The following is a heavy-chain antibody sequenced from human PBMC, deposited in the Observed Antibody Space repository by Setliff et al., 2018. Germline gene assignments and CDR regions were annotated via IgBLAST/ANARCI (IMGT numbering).Heavy chain of an antibody. D-gene: IGHD5-18*01. V-gene: IGHV1-46*01. Sequence: ASVKVSCKASGYTFATYYMHWVRQAPGQGLEWMGIINPSGGYANYAQKFQGRVTMTRDTSTSTVYMELSSLRSEDTAVYYCARAPLASGYNYGQGHYFDYCGQGTLVTVSS. CDR1: GYTFATYY. CDR3: ARAPLASGYNYGQGHYFDY. J-gene: IGHJ4*02. CDR2: INPSGGYA.